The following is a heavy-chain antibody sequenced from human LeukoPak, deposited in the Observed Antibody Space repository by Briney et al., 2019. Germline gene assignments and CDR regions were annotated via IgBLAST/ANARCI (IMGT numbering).Heavy chain of an antibody. V-gene: IGHV4-59*01. CDR2: IYYSGST. J-gene: IGHJ3*02. Sequence: SETLSLTCIVSGGSISGYYWNWIRQPPGKGLEWIGYIYYSGSTNYNPSLKSRVTISVDTSKNQFSLKLSSVTAADTAVYYCAREGPAAGSRAFDIWGQGTMVTVSS. CDR1: GGSISGYY. D-gene: IGHD2-2*01. CDR3: AREGPAAGSRAFDI.